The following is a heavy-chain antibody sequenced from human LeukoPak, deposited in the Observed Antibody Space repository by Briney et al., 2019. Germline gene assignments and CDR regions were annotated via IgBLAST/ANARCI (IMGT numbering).Heavy chain of an antibody. CDR2: ISSSSSTI. V-gene: IGHV3-48*04. CDR1: GFTFSSYS. Sequence: GGSLRLSCAASGFTFSSYSMNWVRQAPGKGLEWVSYISSSSSTIYYADSVKGRFTISRDNAENSLYLQMNSLRAEDTAVYYCAREEEYNWNEHFDYWGQGTLVTVSS. D-gene: IGHD1-1*01. J-gene: IGHJ4*02. CDR3: AREEEYNWNEHFDY.